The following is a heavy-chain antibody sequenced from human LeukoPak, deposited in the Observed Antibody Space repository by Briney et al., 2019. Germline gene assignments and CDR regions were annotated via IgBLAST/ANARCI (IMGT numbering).Heavy chain of an antibody. CDR2: INSDGSRT. D-gene: IGHD1-1*01. CDR3: ASGTTPTSFFY. V-gene: IGHV3-74*01. CDR1: GFTFSNYW. J-gene: IGHJ4*02. Sequence: PGGSLRLSCAAPGFTFSNYWMHWVRQAPGKGLVWVSRINSDGSRTSYADSVNGRFTISRDKARNTLSLQMNSRRDEDTAVCYCASGTTPTSFFYWGQGTLDTVS.